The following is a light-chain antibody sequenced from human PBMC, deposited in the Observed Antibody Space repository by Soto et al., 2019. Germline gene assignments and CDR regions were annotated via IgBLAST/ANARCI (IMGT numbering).Light chain of an antibody. J-gene: IGKJ1*01. CDR2: KAS. CDR1: QSINSW. CDR3: QQYTSYST. Sequence: DIQMTQSPSTLSASVGDRVTITCRASQSINSWLAWYQKKSGRAPKLLIYKASSLERGVPPRFSGSGSGTQFTLTISSLQPDDFATHYCQQYTSYSTFGQGTKVEIK. V-gene: IGKV1-5*03.